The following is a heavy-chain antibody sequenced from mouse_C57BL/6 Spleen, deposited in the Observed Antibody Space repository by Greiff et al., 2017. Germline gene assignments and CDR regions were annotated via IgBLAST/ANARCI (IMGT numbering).Heavy chain of an antibody. CDR3: ARSDNHEDCFAY. Sequence: EVQLQQSVAELVRPGASVKLSCTASGFNFTNTYMHWVKQRPVQGLEWIGRIDPANGDTHYNPKFKGKATLTADTSSSTAYLQLSSLTSEDTAIYYCARSDNHEDCFAYWGQGTLLTVSA. J-gene: IGHJ3*01. CDR2: IDPANGDT. D-gene: IGHD3-2*01. V-gene: IGHV14-3*01. CDR1: GFNFTNTY.